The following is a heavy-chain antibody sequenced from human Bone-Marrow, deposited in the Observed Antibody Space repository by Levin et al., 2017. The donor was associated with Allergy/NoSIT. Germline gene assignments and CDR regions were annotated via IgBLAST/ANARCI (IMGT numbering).Heavy chain of an antibody. D-gene: IGHD3-10*01. CDR3: AIYGSGNDYNAFDI. V-gene: IGHV3-53*01. Sequence: LSLTCAASGFTVSSNHMSWVRQAPGKGLEWVSLIYSGGRGYYADSVRGRFTISRDNSKNTLYLQLNSLRAEDTAVYYCAIYGSGNDYNAFDIWGQGTMVTVSS. J-gene: IGHJ3*02. CDR2: IYSGGRG. CDR1: GFTVSSNH.